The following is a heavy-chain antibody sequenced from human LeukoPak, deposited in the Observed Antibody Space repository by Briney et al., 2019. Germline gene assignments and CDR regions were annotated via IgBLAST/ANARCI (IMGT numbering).Heavy chain of an antibody. CDR3: ARHGGIAAAGTGFDY. CDR2: IYPGDSDT. V-gene: IGHV5-51*01. D-gene: IGHD6-13*01. Sequence: GASLKISCKGSGSRFTSYWIGWVRQLPGKGLEWMGIIYPGDSDTRYSPSFQGQVTISADKSISTAYLQWSSLKASDTAMYYCARHGGIAAAGTGFDYWGQGTLVTVSS. J-gene: IGHJ4*02. CDR1: GSRFTSYW.